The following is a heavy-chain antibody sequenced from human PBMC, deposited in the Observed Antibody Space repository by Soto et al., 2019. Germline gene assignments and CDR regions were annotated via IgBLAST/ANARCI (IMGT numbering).Heavy chain of an antibody. Sequence: SETLSLTCTVSGGSVSSGSYHWSWIRQPPGKGLEWIGYIYYSGSTNYNHSLKSRVTISVDTSKNQFSLKLSSVTAADTAVYYCARGVEYYYDSSGYYNWFDPWGKGTLVTVSS. CDR2: IYYSGST. V-gene: IGHV4-61*01. J-gene: IGHJ5*02. CDR3: ARGVEYYYDSSGYYNWFDP. D-gene: IGHD3-22*01. CDR1: GGSVSSGSYH.